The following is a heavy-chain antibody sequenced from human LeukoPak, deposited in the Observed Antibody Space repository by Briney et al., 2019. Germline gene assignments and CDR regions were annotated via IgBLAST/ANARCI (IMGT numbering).Heavy chain of an antibody. V-gene: IGHV4-39*01. CDR3: ARLTVVQHAFDI. Sequence: SETLSLTCTVSGGSISSSGYYWGWIRQPPGKGLEWIGTFFYSVSTYYNPSLKSRVTISVDTSKNQFSLKLTSVTAADTAVYYCARLTVVQHAFDIWGQGTMVTVSS. J-gene: IGHJ3*02. CDR2: FFYSVST. D-gene: IGHD1-1*01. CDR1: GGSISSSGYY.